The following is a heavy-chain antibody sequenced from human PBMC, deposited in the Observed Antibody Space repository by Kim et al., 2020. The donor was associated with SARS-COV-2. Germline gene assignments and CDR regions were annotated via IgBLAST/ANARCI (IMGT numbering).Heavy chain of an antibody. CDR3: ASSITMPKRALGC. D-gene: IGHD3-10*01. V-gene: IGHV4-34*01. CDR1: GGSFSGYY. CDR2: INHSGST. Sequence: SETLSLTCAVYGGSFSGYYWSWIRQPPGKGLEWIGEINHSGSTNYNPSLKSRVTISVDTSKNQFSLKLSSVTAADTAVYYCASSITMPKRALGCWGQGTLVTVSS. J-gene: IGHJ4*02.